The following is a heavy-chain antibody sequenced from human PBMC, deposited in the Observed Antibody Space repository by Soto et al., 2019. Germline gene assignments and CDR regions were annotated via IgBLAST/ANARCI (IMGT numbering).Heavy chain of an antibody. V-gene: IGHV1-69*01. J-gene: IGHJ5*02. CDR3: ARSPRGIAAAGTDWFDP. CDR1: GGTFSSYA. CDR2: IIPIFGTA. D-gene: IGHD6-13*01. Sequence: QVQLVQSGAEVKKPGSSVKVSCKASGGTFSSYAISWVRQAPGQGLEWMGGIIPIFGTANYAQKFQGRVTITADESTSTAYMELSSLRSEDTAVYYCARSPRGIAAAGTDWFDPWGQGTLVTVSS.